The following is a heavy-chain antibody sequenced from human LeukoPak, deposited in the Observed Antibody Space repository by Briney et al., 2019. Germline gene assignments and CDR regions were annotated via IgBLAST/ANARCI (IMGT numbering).Heavy chain of an antibody. CDR2: IYYSGST. CDR1: GGSISRSSHY. J-gene: IGHJ5*02. D-gene: IGHD6-19*01. CDR3: ARVAVNWFDP. Sequence: SETLSLTCTVSGGSISRSSHYWGWIRQPPGKGLEWIGSIYYSGSTYYNPSLKSRVTISVDRSKNQFSLKLSSVTAADTAVYYCARVAVNWFDPWGQGTLVTVSS. V-gene: IGHV4-39*07.